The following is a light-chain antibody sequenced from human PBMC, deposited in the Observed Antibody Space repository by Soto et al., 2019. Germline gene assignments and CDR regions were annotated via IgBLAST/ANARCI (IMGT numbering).Light chain of an antibody. J-gene: IGKJ3*01. Sequence: EIVMTQSPATLSVSAGERATLFCRASQSVSSNLAWYQQKPGQAPRLLIYGASTRAAGIPARFSGSGSGTEFTLTISSLQSEDFAVYYCQQYNNWPFTFGPGTKVDIK. CDR1: QSVSSN. V-gene: IGKV3-15*01. CDR3: QQYNNWPFT. CDR2: GAS.